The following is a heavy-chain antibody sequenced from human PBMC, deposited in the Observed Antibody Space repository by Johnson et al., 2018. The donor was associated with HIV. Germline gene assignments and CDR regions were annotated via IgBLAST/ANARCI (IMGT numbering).Heavy chain of an antibody. D-gene: IGHD1-1*01. CDR3: AKGEAQEVWIQLQLYALDF. V-gene: IGHV3-30*02. Sequence: QVQLVESGGGVVQPGGSLRLSCAASGFIFSSYGMHWVRQAPGKGLEWVAFIRYDGSNKYYADSVKGRFTISRDMSKNTLYLQMNSLRPDDSALYYCAKGEAQEVWIQLQLYALDFWGQGTMVTVSS. J-gene: IGHJ3*01. CDR2: IRYDGSNK. CDR1: GFIFSSYG.